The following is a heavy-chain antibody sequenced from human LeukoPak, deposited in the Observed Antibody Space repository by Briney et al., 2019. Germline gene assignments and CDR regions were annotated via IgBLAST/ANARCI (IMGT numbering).Heavy chain of an antibody. Sequence: SGPTLVNPTQTLTLTCTFPGFSLSTSGMCVSWIRQPPGKALEWLARIDWDDDKYYSTSLKTRLTISKDTSKNQVVLTMTNMDPVDTATYYCARIAVAGTDGVPFDYWGQGTLVTVSS. V-gene: IGHV2-70*11. J-gene: IGHJ4*02. CDR3: ARIAVAGTDGVPFDY. CDR2: IDWDDDK. CDR1: GFSLSTSGMC. D-gene: IGHD6-19*01.